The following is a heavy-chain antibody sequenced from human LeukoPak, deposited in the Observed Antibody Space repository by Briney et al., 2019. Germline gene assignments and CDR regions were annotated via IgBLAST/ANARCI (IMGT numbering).Heavy chain of an antibody. D-gene: IGHD6-19*01. CDR2: IRYDGSNK. CDR3: AKGLFSYSSGWDY. V-gene: IGHV3-30*02. CDR1: GFTFSSYG. J-gene: IGHJ4*02. Sequence: GGSLRLSCAASGFTFSSYGMHWVRQAPGKGLEWVAFIRYDGSNKYYADSVKGRFTISRDNSKNTLYLQMNSLRAEDTAVYYCAKGLFSYSSGWDYWGQGTLVTVSS.